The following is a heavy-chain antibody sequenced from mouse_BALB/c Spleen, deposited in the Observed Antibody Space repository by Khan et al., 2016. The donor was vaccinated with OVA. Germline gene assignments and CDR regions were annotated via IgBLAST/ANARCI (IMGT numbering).Heavy chain of an antibody. CDR3: VNPGSSSAGFTF. D-gene: IGHD1-1*01. CDR1: GYTFTSYW. J-gene: IGHJ3*01. CDR2: INPATDYT. V-gene: IGHV1-7*01. Sequence: QVQLQQSGSELAKPGASVKMSCKASGYTFTSYWMHWVKQRPGQGLEWIGYINPATDYTEYNQKFKNKATLTADKSSSTAYMQLNSLTSEDSAIYYCVNPGSSSAGFTFWGQGTPVTVSA.